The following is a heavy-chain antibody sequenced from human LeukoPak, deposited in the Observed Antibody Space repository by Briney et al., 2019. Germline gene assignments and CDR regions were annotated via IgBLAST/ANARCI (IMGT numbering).Heavy chain of an antibody. D-gene: IGHD3-16*02. J-gene: IGHJ6*04. V-gene: IGHV1-69-2*01. CDR2: IDTEDGET. CDR1: GYTFTDYN. Sequence: ATVKISCRASGYTFTDYNIHWVQFAPGRGPAWMGRIDTEDGETIYAEKFQGRVTITADTSTDTAYMELTSLRSEDTAVYFCTTDRIERSFDVWGKGTAVTVSS. CDR3: TTDRIERSFDV.